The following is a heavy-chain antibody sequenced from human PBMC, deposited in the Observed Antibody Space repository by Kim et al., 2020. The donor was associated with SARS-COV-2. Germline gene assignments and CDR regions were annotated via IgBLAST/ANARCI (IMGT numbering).Heavy chain of an antibody. J-gene: IGHJ3*02. CDR2: K. V-gene: IGHV3-30*02. CDR3: AKDGPFRAFDI. Sequence: KCYADSVKGRFTISRDNSKNTLYLQMNSLRAEDTAVYYCAKDGPFRAFDIWGQGTMVTVSS.